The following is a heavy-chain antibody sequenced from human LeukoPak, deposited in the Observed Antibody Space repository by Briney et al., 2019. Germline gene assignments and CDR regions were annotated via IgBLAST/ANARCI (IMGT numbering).Heavy chain of an antibody. D-gene: IGHD5-12*01. CDR3: ARGGGYDKYWYFDL. CDR2: INPNSGGT. Sequence: ASVKVSCKATGYTFIIHGISWVRQAPGQGLEWMGWINPNSGGTNYAQKFQGWVAMTRDTSISTAYMELSRLRSDDTAVYYCARGGGYDKYWYFDLWGRGTLVTVSS. V-gene: IGHV1-2*04. CDR1: GYTFIIHG. J-gene: IGHJ2*01.